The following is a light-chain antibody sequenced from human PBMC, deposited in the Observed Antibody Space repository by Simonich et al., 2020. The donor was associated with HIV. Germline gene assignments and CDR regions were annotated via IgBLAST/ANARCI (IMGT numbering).Light chain of an antibody. V-gene: IGKV4-1*01. CDR3: QQYYSTPT. CDR1: QTVLYNSNNKNY. Sequence: DIVMTQSPDSLAVSLGERATINCKSSQTVLYNSNNKNYLAWYQQKPGQPPKLLIYWASTRESGVPDRFRGSGSGTDFTLTISSLQAEDVAVYYCQQYYSTPTFGQGTKVEIK. CDR2: WAS. J-gene: IGKJ1*01.